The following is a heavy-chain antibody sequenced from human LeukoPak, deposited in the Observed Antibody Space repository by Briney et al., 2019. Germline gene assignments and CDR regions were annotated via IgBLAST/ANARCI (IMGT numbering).Heavy chain of an antibody. CDR1: GFTFSSYW. CDR3: ARAPSKYDFWSGYHYYYMDV. CDR2: ISSSSSYI. J-gene: IGHJ6*03. D-gene: IGHD3-3*01. Sequence: GGSLRLSCEASGFTFSSYWMHWVRQAPGKGLEWVSSISSSSSYIYYADSVKGRFTISRDNAKNSLYLQMNSLRAEDTAVYYCARAPSKYDFWSGYHYYYMDVWGKGTTVTVSS. V-gene: IGHV3-21*01.